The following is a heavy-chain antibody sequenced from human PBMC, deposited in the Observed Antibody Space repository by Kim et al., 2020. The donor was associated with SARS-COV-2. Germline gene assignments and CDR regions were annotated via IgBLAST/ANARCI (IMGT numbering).Heavy chain of an antibody. Sequence: VKWRVTISRDDSKNTAFLHMNSLKTEDTAVYYCTRRRFCSGGSCPRGFDYWGQGTLVTVSS. J-gene: IGHJ4*02. V-gene: IGHV3-73*01. D-gene: IGHD2-15*01. CDR3: TRRRFCSGGSCPRGFDY.